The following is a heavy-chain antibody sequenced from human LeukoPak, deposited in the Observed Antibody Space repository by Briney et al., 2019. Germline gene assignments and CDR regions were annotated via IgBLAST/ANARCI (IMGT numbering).Heavy chain of an antibody. CDR1: GGSISSSSYY. J-gene: IGHJ4*02. CDR2: IYYSGST. Sequence: PSETLSLTCTVSGGSISSSSYYWGWIRQPPGKGLEWIGSIYYSGSTYYNPSLKSRVTISVDTSKNQFSLKLSSVTAADTAVYYCARDRGRGYSYGSEKGFDYWGQGTLVTVSS. CDR3: ARDRGRGYSYGSEKGFDY. V-gene: IGHV4-39*07. D-gene: IGHD5-18*01.